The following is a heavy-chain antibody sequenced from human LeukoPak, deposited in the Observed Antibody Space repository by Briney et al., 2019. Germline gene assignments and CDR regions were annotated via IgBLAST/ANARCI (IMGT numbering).Heavy chain of an antibody. V-gene: IGHV4-39*01. Sequence: PSETLSLTCSVSGGSISSSSYFWGWIRQPPGKGLEWIACVHYSGSTYYNPSLKSRLTISVDTSKNQFSLKLSSVTAADTAVYYCARLRSITMVRGVRRYYYMDVWGKGTTVTISS. CDR2: VHYSGST. CDR3: ARLRSITMVRGVRRYYYMDV. J-gene: IGHJ6*03. D-gene: IGHD3-10*01. CDR1: GGSISSSSYF.